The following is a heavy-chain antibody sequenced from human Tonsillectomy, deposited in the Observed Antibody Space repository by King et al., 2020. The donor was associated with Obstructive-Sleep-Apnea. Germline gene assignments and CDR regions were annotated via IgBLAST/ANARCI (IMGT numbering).Heavy chain of an antibody. J-gene: IGHJ4*02. D-gene: IGHD3-16*01. CDR2: ISYDGSNK. CDR3: ARGPGGAEYYFDY. V-gene: IGHV3-30-3*01. CDR1: GFTFSSYA. Sequence: VQLVESGGGVVQPGRSLRLSCAASGFTFSSYAMHWVRQAPGKGLEWVAVISYDGSNKYYADSVKGRFTISRDNSKNTLYLQMNSLRAEDTAVYYCARGPGGAEYYFDYWGQGTLVTVSS.